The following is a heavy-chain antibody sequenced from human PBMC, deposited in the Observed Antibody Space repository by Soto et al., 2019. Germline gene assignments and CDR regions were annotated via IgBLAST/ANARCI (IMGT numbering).Heavy chain of an antibody. V-gene: IGHV1-69*13. CDR3: ARTRPYSSGWYDY. J-gene: IGHJ4*02. CDR1: GGTFSSYA. D-gene: IGHD6-19*01. Sequence: SVKVSCKASGGTFSSYAISWVRQAPGQGLEWMGGIIPIFGTANYAQKFQGRVTITADESTSTAYMELSSLRSEDTAVYYCARTRPYSSGWYDYWGQGTLVTVSS. CDR2: IIPIFGTA.